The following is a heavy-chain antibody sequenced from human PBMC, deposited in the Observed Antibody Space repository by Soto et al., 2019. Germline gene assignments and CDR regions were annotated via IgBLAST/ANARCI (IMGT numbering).Heavy chain of an antibody. CDR1: GYTFTSYY. V-gene: IGHV1-46*01. CDR2: INPNGGST. D-gene: IGHD6-13*01. Sequence: QAQLVQSGAEVKKPGASVKLSCKTSGYTFTSYYIHWVRQAPGQGLEWMGIINPNGGSTNYAQEFKGRVTVTRDTSTSTVYMELSSLRSEDTALYYCARHLTAGDCWGQGTLLTVSS. J-gene: IGHJ4*02. CDR3: ARHLTAGDC.